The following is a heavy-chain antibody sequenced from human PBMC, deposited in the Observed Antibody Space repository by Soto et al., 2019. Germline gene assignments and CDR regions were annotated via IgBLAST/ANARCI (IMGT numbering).Heavy chain of an antibody. J-gene: IGHJ6*02. CDR1: GFTFSSYA. V-gene: IGHV3-23*01. CDR2: ISGSGGST. CDR3: AKGPIRITGTTAYYYYGMDV. Sequence: EVQLLESGGGLVQPGGSLRLSCAASGFTFSSYAMSWVRQAPGKGLEWVSAISGSGGSTYYADSVKGRFTISRDNSKNTLYLQMNSLRAEDTAVYYCAKGPIRITGTTAYYYYGMDVWGQGTTVTVSS. D-gene: IGHD1-7*01.